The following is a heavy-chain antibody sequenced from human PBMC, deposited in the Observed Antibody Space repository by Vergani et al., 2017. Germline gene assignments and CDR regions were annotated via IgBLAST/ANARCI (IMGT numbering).Heavy chain of an antibody. Sequence: QVQLQESGPGLVKASQTLSLTCSVSGAYVGSGGYYWSWVRQRPGMGLGWIGYIYYSGTTYYNPSLESRLTISLDTSENHLSLRVNSVTAADTAVYYCVRDPWESGGPYSGCWGRGTLVSVSS. D-gene: IGHD2-15*01. CDR1: GAYVGSGGYY. V-gene: IGHV4-31*03. J-gene: IGHJ4*02. CDR3: VRDPWESGGPYSGC. CDR2: IYYSGTT.